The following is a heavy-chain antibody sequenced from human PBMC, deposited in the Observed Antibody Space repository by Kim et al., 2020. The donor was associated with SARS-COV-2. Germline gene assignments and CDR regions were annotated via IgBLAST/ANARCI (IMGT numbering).Heavy chain of an antibody. Sequence: ASVKVSCKASGYTFTSYYMHWVRQAPGQGLEWMGIINPSGGSTSYAQKFQGRVTMTRDTSTSTVYMELSSLRSEDTAVYYCARGRGYCSGGSCYSGVDLDYWGQGTLVTVSS. CDR3: ARGRGYCSGGSCYSGVDLDY. CDR1: GYTFTSYY. CDR2: INPSGGST. V-gene: IGHV1-46*01. D-gene: IGHD2-15*01. J-gene: IGHJ4*02.